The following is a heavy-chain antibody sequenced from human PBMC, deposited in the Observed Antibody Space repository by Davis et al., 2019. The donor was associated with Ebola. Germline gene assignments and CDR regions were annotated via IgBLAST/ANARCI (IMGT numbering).Heavy chain of an antibody. J-gene: IGHJ5*02. V-gene: IGHV4-30-4*08. CDR3: ARRRLYYYGSGSSSWFDP. D-gene: IGHD3-10*01. CDR2: IYYSGST. CDR1: GGSISSYY. Sequence: LRLSCTVSGGSISSYYWSWIRQPPGKGLEWIGYIYYSGSTYYNPSLKSRVTISVDTSKNQFSLKLSSVTAADTAVYYCARRRLYYYGSGSSSWFDPWGQGTLVTVSS.